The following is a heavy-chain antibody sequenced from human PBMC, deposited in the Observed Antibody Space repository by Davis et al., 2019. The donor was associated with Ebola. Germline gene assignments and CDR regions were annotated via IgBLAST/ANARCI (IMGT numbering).Heavy chain of an antibody. V-gene: IGHV3-23*01. D-gene: IGHD1-26*01. CDR2: LGTSADT. CDR1: GFVFRNYV. CDR3: AKDTSNIWFDI. Sequence: LSLTCAASGFVFRNYVMSWVRQAPGKGLGWVSTLGTSADTYYADSVKGRFTISRDNSKNTLYLQMNGLRVEDTAIYYCAKDTSNIWFDIWGQGTNVTVSS. J-gene: IGHJ3*02.